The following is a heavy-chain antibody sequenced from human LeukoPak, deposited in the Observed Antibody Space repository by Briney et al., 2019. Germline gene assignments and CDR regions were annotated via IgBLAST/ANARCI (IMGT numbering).Heavy chain of an antibody. CDR3: AREFSSTWYRFDSYYYYGMDV. J-gene: IGHJ6*02. V-gene: IGHV4-4*07. Sequence: SETLSLTCSVSGDSISSYYWSWVRQPAGKGLEWIGRIYATGSTNYNPSLKSRVTMSIDTSKNQFSLKVRSVTAADTAVYYCAREFSSTWYRFDSYYYYGMDVWGHGTTVIVSS. D-gene: IGHD6-13*01. CDR2: IYATGST. CDR1: GDSISSYY.